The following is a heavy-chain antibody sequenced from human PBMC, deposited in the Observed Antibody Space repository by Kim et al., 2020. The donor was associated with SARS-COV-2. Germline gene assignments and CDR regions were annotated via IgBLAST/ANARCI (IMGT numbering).Heavy chain of an antibody. V-gene: IGHV5-51*01. Sequence: GESLKISCKGSGYSFTSYWIGWVRQMPGKGLEWMGIIYPGDSDTRYSQSFQGQVTISADKSIRTAYLQWSSLKASDTAMYYCARVKGRSIADPDWFDPWGQGTLVTFSS. CDR1: GYSFTSYW. CDR2: IYPGDSDT. D-gene: IGHD6-6*01. CDR3: ARVKGRSIADPDWFDP. J-gene: IGHJ5*02.